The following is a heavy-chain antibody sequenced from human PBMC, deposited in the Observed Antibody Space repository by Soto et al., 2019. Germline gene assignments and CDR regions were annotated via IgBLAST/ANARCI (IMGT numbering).Heavy chain of an antibody. Sequence: EVQLLESGGGLVQPGRSLRLSCAASGFIFSTYAMNWVRQAPGKGLEWVSAISGSGGSTYYAESVRGRFTIARDYSINTVYLQMSSLRTEDTAVYYCAHPRGYGVFDAVVIWGQGTLVTVSS. CDR1: GFIFSTYA. V-gene: IGHV3-23*01. CDR2: ISGSGGST. D-gene: IGHD4-17*01. CDR3: AHPRGYGVFDAVVI. J-gene: IGHJ3*02.